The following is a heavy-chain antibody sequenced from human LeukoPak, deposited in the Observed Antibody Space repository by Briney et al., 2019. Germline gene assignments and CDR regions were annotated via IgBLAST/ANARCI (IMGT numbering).Heavy chain of an antibody. Sequence: SETLSLTCAVYGGSFSGYYWSWIRQPPGKGLEWIGEINHSGSTNYNPSLKSRVTISVDTSKNQFSLKLSSVTAADTAVYYCARYRGIVVAGRAYNWFDPWGQGTLVTVSS. CDR3: ARYRGIVVAGRAYNWFDP. CDR1: GGSFSGYY. J-gene: IGHJ5*02. V-gene: IGHV4-34*01. D-gene: IGHD6-19*01. CDR2: INHSGST.